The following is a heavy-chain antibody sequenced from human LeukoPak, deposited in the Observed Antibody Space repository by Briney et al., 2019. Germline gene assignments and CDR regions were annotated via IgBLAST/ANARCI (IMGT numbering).Heavy chain of an antibody. V-gene: IGHV4-4*07. Sequence: SETLSLTCTVSGGSISNYYWSWIRQPAGKGLEWIGRIYSSGDTKYNPSLKSRVTMSVDTSKNQFSLKLSSVTAADTAVYYCARGSPTYFTTWNFDYWGQGTLATVSS. CDR2: IYSSGDT. CDR3: ARGSPTYFTTWNFDY. CDR1: GGSISNYY. D-gene: IGHD1-1*01. J-gene: IGHJ4*02.